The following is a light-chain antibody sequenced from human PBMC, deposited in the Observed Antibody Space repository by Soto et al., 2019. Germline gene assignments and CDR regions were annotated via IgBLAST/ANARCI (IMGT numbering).Light chain of an antibody. J-gene: IGKJ1*01. Sequence: DIVLTQSPDTLSLSPGARATLSCRASQSVSNNYFAWYQQKPGEAPMLLIYGASIRDTGIPDRFSGCGSGTDFTLTISRLEPEDFAVYFCQQYTTSPWTFGQGTTVEI. CDR1: QSVSNNY. CDR3: QQYTTSPWT. CDR2: GAS. V-gene: IGKV3-20*01.